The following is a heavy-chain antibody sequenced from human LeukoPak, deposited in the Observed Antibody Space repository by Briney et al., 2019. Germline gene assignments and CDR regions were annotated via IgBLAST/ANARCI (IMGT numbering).Heavy chain of an antibody. V-gene: IGHV4-59*01. J-gene: IGHJ4*02. D-gene: IGHD3-3*01. CDR3: ARNYDFWSGCLDY. CDR2: IHYSGST. Sequence: PSETLSLTCTVSGGSISNYYWSWIRQPPGKGLEWIGYIHYSGSTNNNPSLKSRVTISVDTSKNQFSLKLTSVTAADTAVYYCARNYDFWSGCLDYWGQGTLITVSS. CDR1: GGSISNYY.